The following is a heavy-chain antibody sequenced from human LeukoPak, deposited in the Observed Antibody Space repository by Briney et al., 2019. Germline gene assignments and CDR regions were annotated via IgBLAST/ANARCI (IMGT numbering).Heavy chain of an antibody. CDR3: ARGMDV. CDR1: GFTFNTYW. CDR2: IKQDGSDK. V-gene: IGHV3-7*01. Sequence: GGSLRLSCAASGFTFNTYWMTWVRQAPGKGLEWVANIKQDGSDKRYVDSVKGRFTISRDNAKNSLYLQVNSLRAEDTAVYYCARGMDVWGKGTTVTVSS. J-gene: IGHJ6*03.